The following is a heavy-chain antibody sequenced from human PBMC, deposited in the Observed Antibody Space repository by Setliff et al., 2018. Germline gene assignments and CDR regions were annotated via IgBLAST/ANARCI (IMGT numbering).Heavy chain of an antibody. CDR3: ARERAGGRGFTFGAIYYYYGMDV. D-gene: IGHD3-16*01. CDR1: GYTFTSYY. Sequence: ASVKVSCKASGYTFTSYYIHWVRQAPGQGLEWMGVINPKNGGATYPQDLQGRVTMTRDTSMSTVYMELSSLRFEDTAVYYCARERAGGRGFTFGAIYYYYGMDVWGQGTTVTVSS. J-gene: IGHJ6*02. CDR2: INPKNGGA. V-gene: IGHV1-46*01.